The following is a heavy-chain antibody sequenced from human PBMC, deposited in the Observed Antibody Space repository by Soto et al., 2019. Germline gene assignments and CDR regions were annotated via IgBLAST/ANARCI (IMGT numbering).Heavy chain of an antibody. D-gene: IGHD1-26*01. J-gene: IGHJ4*02. CDR1: GFAFSNYG. CDR2: ISGSSSPI. V-gene: IGHV3-48*02. Sequence: VQLVESGGGLVQPGGSLRLSCAASGFAFSNYGVYWLRQAPGEGQEWVSYISGSSSPIFYADSVKGRFTISRDKAKSSLYLQMNSMRDEDMAVYYWARLYSGIYTPFASWGQGTLVNVSS. CDR3: ARLYSGIYTPFAS.